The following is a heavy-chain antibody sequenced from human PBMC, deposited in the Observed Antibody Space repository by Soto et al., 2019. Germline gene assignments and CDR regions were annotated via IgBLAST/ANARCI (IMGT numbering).Heavy chain of an antibody. D-gene: IGHD2-2*01. Sequence: ASVKVSCKASGGTFSSYAISWVRQAPGQGLEWMGIINPSGGSTSYAQKFQGRVTMTRDTSTSTVYMELSSLRSEDTAVYYCASGGTYCSSTSCYFWFDPWGQGTLVTVSS. CDR1: GGTFSSYA. J-gene: IGHJ5*02. CDR3: ASGGTYCSSTSCYFWFDP. CDR2: INPSGGST. V-gene: IGHV1-46*01.